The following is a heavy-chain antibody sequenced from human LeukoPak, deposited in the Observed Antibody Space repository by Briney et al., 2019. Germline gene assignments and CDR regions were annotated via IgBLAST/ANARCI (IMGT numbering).Heavy chain of an antibody. CDR1: GYSINSGHY. D-gene: IGHD2-15*01. J-gene: IGHJ4*02. V-gene: IGHV4-38-2*02. CDR2: IFHSGNT. CDR3: ASVVVAAGDFDY. Sequence: SETLSLTCTVSGYSINSGHYWGWIRQPPGKGLEWIGSIFHSGNTYSNPSLKSRVTISVDTSKNQFSLKLSSVTAADTAVYYCASVVVAAGDFDYWGQGTLVTVSS.